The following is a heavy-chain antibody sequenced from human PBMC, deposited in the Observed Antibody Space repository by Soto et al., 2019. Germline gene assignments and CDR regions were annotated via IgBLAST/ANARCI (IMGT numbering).Heavy chain of an antibody. D-gene: IGHD5-12*01. CDR3: AKDYFELRLRIMGHDAFDI. CDR2: ISGRGGRT. V-gene: IGHV3-23*01. J-gene: IGHJ3*02. Sequence: GGSLRLSCAASGFTFSSYAMSWVRQAPGKGLEWVSAISGRGGRTYYADSVKGRFTISRDISKNTLYLKMNSLRAEDTAVYYCAKDYFELRLRIMGHDAFDIWGQGTMVTVSS. CDR1: GFTFSSYA.